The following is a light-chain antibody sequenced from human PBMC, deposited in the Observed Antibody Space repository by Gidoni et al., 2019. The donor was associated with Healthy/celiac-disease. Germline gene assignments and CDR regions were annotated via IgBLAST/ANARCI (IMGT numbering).Light chain of an antibody. CDR3: QQRSNYT. V-gene: IGKV3-11*01. Sequence: IVLTQCPATLSLSPGERATLPGRASQSVSSYLAWYQQNPGQAPRLLIYDASNRATGIPARFSGSGSVTDFTLTISSLEPEDFAFYYCQQRSNYTFGQGTKLEIK. J-gene: IGKJ2*01. CDR1: QSVSSY. CDR2: DAS.